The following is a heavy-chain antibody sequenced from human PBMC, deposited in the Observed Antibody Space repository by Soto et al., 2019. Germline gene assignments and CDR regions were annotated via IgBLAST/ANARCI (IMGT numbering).Heavy chain of an antibody. V-gene: IGHV1-18*04. CDR2: ISPSNGDT. J-gene: IGHJ4*02. CDR1: GYTFTTYG. Sequence: ASVKVSCKASGYTFTTYGFNWVRQAPGQGLEWMGWISPSNGDTNYAQKFRGRVTLTTDTSTSTAYMELRSLTSDDTAVYYCARTPRAQMIVLEAATRFDYWGQGTLVTVSS. CDR3: ARTPRAQMIVLEAATRFDY. D-gene: IGHD2-15*01.